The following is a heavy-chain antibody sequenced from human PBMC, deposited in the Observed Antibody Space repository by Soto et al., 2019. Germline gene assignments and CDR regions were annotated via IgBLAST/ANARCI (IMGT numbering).Heavy chain of an antibody. CDR2: INPNSGGT. CDR3: ARGDIVVVPAAIDYYYGMDV. CDR1: GYTFTGYY. J-gene: IGHJ6*02. Sequence: ASVKVSCKASGYTFTGYYMHWVRQAPGQGLEGMGWINPNSGGTNYAQKFKGWVTMTRDTSISTAYMELSRLRSDDTAVYYCARGDIVVVPAAIDYYYGMDVWGQGTTVTVSS. D-gene: IGHD2-2*01. V-gene: IGHV1-2*04.